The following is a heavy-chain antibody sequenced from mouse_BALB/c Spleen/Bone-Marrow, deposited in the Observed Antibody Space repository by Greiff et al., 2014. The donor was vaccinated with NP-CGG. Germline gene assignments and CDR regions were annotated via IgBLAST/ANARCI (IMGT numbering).Heavy chain of an antibody. CDR3: ARGWLLSWFAY. Sequence: EVKLMESGPELVKPGASVKISCKASGYTFSDYNMDWVKQSHGKSLEWIGNIYPYNGGTGYNQKFKRKATLTVDNSSSTAYMELRSLTSEDSAVHHCARGWLLSWFAYWGQGTLVTVSA. D-gene: IGHD2-3*01. V-gene: IGHV1S29*02. J-gene: IGHJ3*01. CDR1: GYTFSDYN. CDR2: IYPYNGGT.